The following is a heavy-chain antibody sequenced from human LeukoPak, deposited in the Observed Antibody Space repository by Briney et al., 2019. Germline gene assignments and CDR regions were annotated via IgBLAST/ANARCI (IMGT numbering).Heavy chain of an antibody. CDR2: IGRGYGIT. J-gene: IGHJ4*02. CDR3: ARETVHY. CDR1: GFTFSTFA. V-gene: IGHV3-48*04. D-gene: IGHD4-17*01. Sequence: GGSLRLSCAASGFTFSTFAMRWVRQAPGKGLEWVSYIGRGYGITYYADSVKGRFTVSRDDAKNSVYLQMDSLRAEDTALYYCARETVHYWGQGILVTVSS.